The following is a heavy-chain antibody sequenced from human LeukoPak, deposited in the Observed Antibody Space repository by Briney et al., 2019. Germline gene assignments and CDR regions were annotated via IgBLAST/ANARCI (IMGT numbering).Heavy chain of an antibody. CDR2: FDPEDGET. J-gene: IGHJ4*02. CDR1: GYTLTELS. V-gene: IGHV1-24*01. CDR3: ATGNGYSRDSLDY. Sequence: ASVKVSCKVSGYTLTELSMHWVRQAPGKGLEWMGGFDPEDGETIYAQKFQGRVTMTEDTSTDTAYMELSSLRSEDTAVYHCATGNGYSRDSLDYWGQGTLVTVSS. D-gene: IGHD6-13*01.